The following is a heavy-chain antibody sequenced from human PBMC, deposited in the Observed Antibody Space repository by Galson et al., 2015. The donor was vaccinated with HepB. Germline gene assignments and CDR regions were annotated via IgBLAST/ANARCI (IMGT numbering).Heavy chain of an antibody. CDR3: ARDVRYTFEM. CDR2: ISTNSGNT. D-gene: IGHD3-10*02. J-gene: IGHJ3*02. CDR1: GYTFTRNG. Sequence: SVKVSCKASGYTFTRNGISWVRQAPGQGLEWMGWISTNSGNTYYAQKFQDRLIMTTERSKSTAYMELRSLTSDDTAFYYCARDVRYTFEMWGQGTMVTVS. V-gene: IGHV1-18*01.